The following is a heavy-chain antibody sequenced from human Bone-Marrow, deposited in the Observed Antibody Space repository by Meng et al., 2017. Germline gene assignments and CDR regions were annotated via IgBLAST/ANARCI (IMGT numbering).Heavy chain of an antibody. D-gene: IGHD5-12*01. J-gene: IGHJ4*02. V-gene: IGHV3-15*01. CDR3: SGHIDY. Sequence: ELQLVEFGGGLVKPGGSLRLSCEGSGFTFSNAYMTWVRQVPGKRLEWVGRIKSKPDGETIDYAAPVKGRFTISRDDSKNTVYLQMNSLKTEDTAVYYCSGHIDYWGQGTLVTVSS. CDR2: IKSKPDGETI. CDR1: GFTFSNAY.